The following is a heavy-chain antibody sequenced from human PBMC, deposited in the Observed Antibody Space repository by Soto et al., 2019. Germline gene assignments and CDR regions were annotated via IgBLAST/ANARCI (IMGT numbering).Heavy chain of an antibody. V-gene: IGHV3-21*01. CDR2: ISSSSSYI. Sequence: EVQLVESGGGLVKPGGSLRLSCAASGFTFSSYSMNWVRQAPGKGLEWVSSISSSSSYIYYADSVKGRFTISRDNAKNSLYLQMNSLRAEDTAVYYCARASKLVVLWSGYSRDAFDIWGQGTMVTVSS. CDR1: GFTFSSYS. CDR3: ARASKLVVLWSGYSRDAFDI. J-gene: IGHJ3*02. D-gene: IGHD3-3*01.